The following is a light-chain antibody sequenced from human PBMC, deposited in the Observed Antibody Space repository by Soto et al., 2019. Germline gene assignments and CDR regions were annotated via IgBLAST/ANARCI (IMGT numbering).Light chain of an antibody. V-gene: IGKV3-20*01. CDR3: QQYGSSRVT. J-gene: IGKJ5*01. CDR1: QSVSSSY. CDR2: GAS. Sequence: EIVFTQSPGTLSLSPGERATLSCRASQSVSSSYLAWYQQKPGQAPRLLIYGASSRATGIPDRFSGSGSGTDFTLTISRXEPEDFAVYHCQQYGSSRVTFGQGTRLEIK.